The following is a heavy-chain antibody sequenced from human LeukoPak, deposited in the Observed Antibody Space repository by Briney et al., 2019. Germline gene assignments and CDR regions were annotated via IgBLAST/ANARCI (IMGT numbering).Heavy chain of an antibody. J-gene: IGHJ4*02. V-gene: IGHV3-23*01. CDR3: AKAEGYDFWSGLSHIDS. Sequence: GGSLRLSCAASGFTFSSYAMSWVRQAPGKGLEWVSAISGSGGSTYYADSVKGRFTISRDNSKNTLYLQMSSLRAEDSAVYYCAKAEGYDFWSGLSHIDSWGQGTLVTVSS. CDR1: GFTFSSYA. D-gene: IGHD3-3*01. CDR2: ISGSGGST.